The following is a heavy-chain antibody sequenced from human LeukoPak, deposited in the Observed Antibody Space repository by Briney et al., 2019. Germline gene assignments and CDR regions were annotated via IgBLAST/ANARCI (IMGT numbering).Heavy chain of an antibody. CDR2: IWYDGSNK. CDR3: AREGNSGYDWNY. CDR1: GFTFSSYG. D-gene: IGHD5-12*01. J-gene: IGHJ4*02. V-gene: IGHV3-33*01. Sequence: TGGSLRLSCAASGFTFSSYGMHWVRQCPGKGLEWVAVIWYDGSNKHYADSVKGRFTISRDNSKNTLYLQMNSLRAEDTAVYYCAREGNSGYDWNYWGQGALVTVSS.